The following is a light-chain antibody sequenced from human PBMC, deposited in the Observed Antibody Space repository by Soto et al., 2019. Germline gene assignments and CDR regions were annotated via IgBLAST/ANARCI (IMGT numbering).Light chain of an antibody. CDR3: QQYGSFPLT. CDR2: GTS. CDR1: QSVDGTY. Sequence: EIVLTQSPGTLSLSPGERATLSCRASQSVDGTYLAWYQQKPGQAPRLLIYGTSSRATGIPDSFSGSGSGTDFTLTISRLEPEDFAVYYCQQYGSFPLTFGGGTKVDI. V-gene: IGKV3-20*01. J-gene: IGKJ4*01.